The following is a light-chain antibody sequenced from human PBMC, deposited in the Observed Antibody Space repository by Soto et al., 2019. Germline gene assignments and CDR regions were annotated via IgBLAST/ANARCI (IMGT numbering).Light chain of an antibody. J-gene: IGKJ4*01. V-gene: IGKV1-33*01. CDR2: DAS. CDR1: HDVSRN. CDR3: QQYNSMLS. Sequence: DIQMTQSPSSLSASEGDRVTITCQSSHDVSRNLNWFQQKPGEAPQLLIYDASNLERGVPSRFSRSGSGTDFTLTISSLQPEDVATYYCQQYNSMLSFGGGTEVEIK.